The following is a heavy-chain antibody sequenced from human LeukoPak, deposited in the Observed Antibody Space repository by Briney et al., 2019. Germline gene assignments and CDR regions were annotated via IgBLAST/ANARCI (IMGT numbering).Heavy chain of an antibody. CDR1: EFTFSSYS. V-gene: IGHV3-21*01. CDR2: ISSSSSYI. J-gene: IGHJ4*02. Sequence: GGSLRLSCTVSEFTFSSYSMNWVRQAPGKGLEWVSSISSSSSYIYYADSVKGRFTISRDNAKNSLYLQMNSLRAEDTAVYYCARDAPLPYYYDSSGYYYARYFDYWGQGTLVTVSS. D-gene: IGHD3-22*01. CDR3: ARDAPLPYYYDSSGYYYARYFDY.